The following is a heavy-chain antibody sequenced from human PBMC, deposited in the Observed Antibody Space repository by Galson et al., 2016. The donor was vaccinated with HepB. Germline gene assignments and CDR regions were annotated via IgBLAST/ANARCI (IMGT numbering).Heavy chain of an antibody. V-gene: IGHV3-23*01. CDR2: IRPGGSST. D-gene: IGHD1-26*01. CDR1: GFTFSSYG. CDR3: TTVPVGDYYYFMDV. Sequence: SLRLSCAASGFTFSSYGMNWVRQAPGKELEWVSAIRPGGSSTFYADSVKGRFTISRDDSTDTLYLRMNSLRAEDTAVYYCTTVPVGDYYYFMDVWGKGTTVTVSS. J-gene: IGHJ6*03.